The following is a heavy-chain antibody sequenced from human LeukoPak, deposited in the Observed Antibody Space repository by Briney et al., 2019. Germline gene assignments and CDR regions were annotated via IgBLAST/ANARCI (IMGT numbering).Heavy chain of an antibody. CDR2: ISAYNGNT. D-gene: IGHD3-3*01. Sequence: ASVKVSCKASGYTFTSYGISWVRQAPGQGLEWMGWISAYNGNTNYAQKLQGRVTMTTDTSTSTAYMELRSLRSDDTAVYYCARVDSSKPYYDFWSGYSFPFDYWGQGTLVTVSS. CDR1: GYTFTSYG. J-gene: IGHJ4*02. CDR3: ARVDSSKPYYDFWSGYSFPFDY. V-gene: IGHV1-18*01.